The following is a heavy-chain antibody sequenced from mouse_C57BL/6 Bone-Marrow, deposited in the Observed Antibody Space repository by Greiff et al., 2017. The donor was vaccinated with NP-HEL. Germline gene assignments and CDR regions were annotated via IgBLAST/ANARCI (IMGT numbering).Heavy chain of an antibody. Sequence: EVKVEESGGGLVQPGGSMKLSCAASGFTFSDAWMDWVRQSPEKGLEWVAEIRNKANNHATYYAESVKGRFTISRDDSKSSVYLQMNSVRAEDTGIYYCTRTVRRTFAYWGQGTLVTVSA. CDR2: IRNKANNHAT. J-gene: IGHJ3*01. V-gene: IGHV6-6*01. CDR3: TRTVRRTFAY. D-gene: IGHD1-1*01. CDR1: GFTFSDAW.